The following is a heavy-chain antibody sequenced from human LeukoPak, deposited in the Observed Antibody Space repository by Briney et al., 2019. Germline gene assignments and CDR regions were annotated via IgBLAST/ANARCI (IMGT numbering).Heavy chain of an antibody. D-gene: IGHD3-22*01. CDR3: ARDRQDGSGYYWYFDL. CDR1: GGSISNYY. CDR2: IYYTGST. J-gene: IGHJ2*01. V-gene: IGHV4-59*01. Sequence: PSETLSLTCTVSGGSISNYYWSWIRQPPGKGLERIGYIYYTGSTNYNPSLKGRVTISVDTSKNQFSLKLSSVTAADTAVYYCARDRQDGSGYYWYFDLWGRGTLVTVSS.